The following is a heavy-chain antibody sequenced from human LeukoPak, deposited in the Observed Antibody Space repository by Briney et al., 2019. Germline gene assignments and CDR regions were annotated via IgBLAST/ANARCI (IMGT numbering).Heavy chain of an antibody. V-gene: IGHV4-61*02. CDR2: NYISGST. CDR3: ARKVESGWFDP. D-gene: IGHD3-10*01. Sequence: SETLSLTCTVSGGSISSGNYYWSWIRQPAGKGLEWIGRNYISGSTNYNPSLKSRVTMSVDMSKNQFSLKLSSVTAADTAVYYCARKVESGWFDPWGQGTLVTVSS. J-gene: IGHJ5*02. CDR1: GGSISSGNYY.